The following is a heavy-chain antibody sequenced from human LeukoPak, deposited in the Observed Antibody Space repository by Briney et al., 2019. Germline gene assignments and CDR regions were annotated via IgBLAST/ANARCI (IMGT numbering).Heavy chain of an antibody. CDR2: IKQDGSEK. V-gene: IGHV3-7*01. D-gene: IGHD3-10*01. J-gene: IGHJ4*02. Sequence: GGSLRLSCAASGFTFSSYWMSWVRQAPGKGLEWVANIKQDGSEKYYVDSVKGRFTISRDNAKNSLYLQMNSLRAEDTAVYYCARERETIGGAYGSGSYRFDYWGQGTLVTVSS. CDR3: ARERETIGGAYGSGSYRFDY. CDR1: GFTFSSYW.